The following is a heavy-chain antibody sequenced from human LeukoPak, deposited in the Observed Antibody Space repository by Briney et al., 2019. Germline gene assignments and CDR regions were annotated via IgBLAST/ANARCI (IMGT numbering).Heavy chain of an antibody. CDR1: GYTFTGYY. V-gene: IGHV1-2*02. D-gene: IGHD2-21*01. Sequence: ASVKVSCKASGYTFTGYYMHWVRQAPGQGLEWMGWINPNSGGTNYAQKFQGRVTMTRDTSISTAYMELSRLRSDDTAVYYCARDFPTAGDTFDYWGQGTLVTVSS. CDR2: INPNSGGT. CDR3: ARDFPTAGDTFDY. J-gene: IGHJ4*02.